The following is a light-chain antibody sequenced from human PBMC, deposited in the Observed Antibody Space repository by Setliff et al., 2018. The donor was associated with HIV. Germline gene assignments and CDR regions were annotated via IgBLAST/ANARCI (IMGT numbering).Light chain of an antibody. J-gene: IGLJ1*01. CDR1: SSDVGGYNF. CDR2: DVS. Sequence: QSALTQPASVSGSPGQSIAISCTGTSSDVGGYNFVSWYQHHPGKAPKLLIYDVSKRPSGVPDRFSGSKSGNTASLTISGLQAEDEADYYCCSYTVSYTVFGTGTKGTVL. V-gene: IGLV2-11*01. CDR3: CSYTVSYTV.